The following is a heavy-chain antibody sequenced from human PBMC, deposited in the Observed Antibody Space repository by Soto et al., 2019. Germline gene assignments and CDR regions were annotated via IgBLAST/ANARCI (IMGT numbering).Heavy chain of an antibody. CDR2: IKQDGSEK. J-gene: IGHJ4*02. CDR1: GFTFSSYW. D-gene: IGHD5-12*01. Sequence: GGSLRLSCAASGFTFSSYWMSWVRQAPGKGLEWVANIKQDGSEKYYVDSVKGRFTISRDNAKNSLYLQMNSLRAEDTAVYYCARDGDVSGYDSDFDYWGQGTLVTVSS. V-gene: IGHV3-7*01. CDR3: ARDGDVSGYDSDFDY.